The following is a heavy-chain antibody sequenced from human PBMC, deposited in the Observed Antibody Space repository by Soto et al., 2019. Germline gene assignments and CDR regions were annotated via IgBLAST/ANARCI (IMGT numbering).Heavy chain of an antibody. J-gene: IGHJ4*02. CDR3: ARQRTSVVTQAYFDV. Sequence: SETLSLTCTVSGGSISSYYWSWIRQPPGKGLEWIGYIYYSGRTYNNPSLRSRVSMSIDTSKDQFSLKLKSVTAADTALYFCARQRTSVVTQAYFDVWGPGSLVTVSS. D-gene: IGHD2-21*02. V-gene: IGHV4-59*04. CDR1: GGSISSYY. CDR2: IYYSGRT.